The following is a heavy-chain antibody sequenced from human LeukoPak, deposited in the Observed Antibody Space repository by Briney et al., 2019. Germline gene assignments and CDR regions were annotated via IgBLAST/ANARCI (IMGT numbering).Heavy chain of an antibody. V-gene: IGHV4-59*01. Sequence: LETLSLTCSVSGGSISNYYWSWIRQPPGKELEWIGYIFYSGSTTYNPSLKSRVTISVDTSKNQFSLKLSSVTAADTAVYYCARLSRGDSYNYHDYWGQGTLVTVSS. J-gene: IGHJ4*02. CDR3: ARLSRGDSYNYHDY. CDR1: GGSISNYY. CDR2: IFYSGST. D-gene: IGHD5-24*01.